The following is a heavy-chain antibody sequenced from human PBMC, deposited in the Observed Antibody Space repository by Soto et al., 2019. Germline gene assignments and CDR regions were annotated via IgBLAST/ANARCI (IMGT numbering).Heavy chain of an antibody. V-gene: IGHV3-33*01. CDR1: GFTFSSYG. Sequence: LRLSCAASGFTFSSYGMHWVRQAPGKGLEWVAVIWYDGSNKYYADSVKGRFTISRDNSKNTLYLQMNSLRAEDTAVYYCARGGHYYDSSGYYPTYAFDIWGQGTMVTVSS. D-gene: IGHD3-22*01. J-gene: IGHJ3*02. CDR3: ARGGHYYDSSGYYPTYAFDI. CDR2: IWYDGSNK.